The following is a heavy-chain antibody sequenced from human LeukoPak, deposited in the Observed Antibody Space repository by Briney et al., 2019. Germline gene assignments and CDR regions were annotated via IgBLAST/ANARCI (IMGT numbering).Heavy chain of an antibody. Sequence: SQTLSLTCTVPGGSISSGGYYWSWIRQHPGKGLEWIGYIYYSGSTYYNPSLKSRVTISVDTSKNQFSLKLSSVTAADTAVYYCARDATGGYSGYGFNWFDPWGQGTLVTVSS. J-gene: IGHJ5*02. CDR3: ARDATGGYSGYGFNWFDP. CDR2: IYYSGST. V-gene: IGHV4-31*03. CDR1: GGSISSGGYY. D-gene: IGHD5-12*01.